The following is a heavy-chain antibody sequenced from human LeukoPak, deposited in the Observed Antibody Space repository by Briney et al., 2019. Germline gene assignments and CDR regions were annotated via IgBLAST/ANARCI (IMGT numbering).Heavy chain of an antibody. CDR2: IKAGNGDT. CDR1: GYIFTKYV. V-gene: IGHV1-3*01. J-gene: IGHJ4*02. D-gene: IGHD2-21*01. Sequence: ASVKVSCKASGYIFTKYVVHWVRQAPGQRPEWMGWIKAGNGDTKYSQNFQDRLTIIGDTSASTVYMELSSLTSEDTALYYCARDDCGDTCYPGGYWGQGTLVTVSS. CDR3: ARDDCGDTCYPGGY.